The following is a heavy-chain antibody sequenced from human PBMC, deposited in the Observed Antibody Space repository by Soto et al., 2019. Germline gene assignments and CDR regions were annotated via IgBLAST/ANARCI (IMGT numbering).Heavy chain of an antibody. V-gene: IGHV3-11*01. Sequence: GGSLRLSCAASGFTFSDYYMSWIRQAPGKGLEWVSYISSSGSTIYYADSVKGRFTISRDNAKNSLYLQMNSLRAEDTAVYYCARYWGGYYDSSGYYGFAIDYWGQGXLVTVSS. D-gene: IGHD3-22*01. CDR3: ARYWGGYYDSSGYYGFAIDY. J-gene: IGHJ4*02. CDR2: ISSSGSTI. CDR1: GFTFSDYY.